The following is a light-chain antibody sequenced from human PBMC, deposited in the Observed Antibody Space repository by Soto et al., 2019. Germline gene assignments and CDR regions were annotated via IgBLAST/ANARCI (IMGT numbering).Light chain of an antibody. CDR2: GAS. V-gene: IGKV3-20*01. CDR3: QQYGGSPQT. J-gene: IGKJ1*01. Sequence: EIVLTQSPGTLSLSPGERATLSCRARQSVSNYLAWYQQKPGQAPRLLMYGASSRATGIPDRFSGSGSGTDFTLTISRLEPEDFAVYYCQQYGGSPQTFGQGTKVEIK. CDR1: QSVSNY.